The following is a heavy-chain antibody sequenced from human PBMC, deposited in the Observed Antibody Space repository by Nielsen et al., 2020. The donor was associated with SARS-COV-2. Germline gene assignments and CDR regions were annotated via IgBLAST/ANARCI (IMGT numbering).Heavy chain of an antibody. CDR3: ARDRSSYYYYYMDV. Sequence: GESLKISCAASGFTFSSYGMHWVRQAPGKGLEWVAVIWYDGSNKYYADSVKGRFTISRDNSKNTLYLQMNSLRAEDTAVYYCARDRSSYYYYYMDVWGKGTTVTVSS. CDR2: IWYDGSNK. CDR1: GFTFSSYG. J-gene: IGHJ6*03. V-gene: IGHV3-33*01.